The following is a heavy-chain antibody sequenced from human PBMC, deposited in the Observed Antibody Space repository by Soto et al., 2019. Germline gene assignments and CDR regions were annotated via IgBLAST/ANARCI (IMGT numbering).Heavy chain of an antibody. CDR3: AREVESSSWRNWFDP. D-gene: IGHD6-13*01. V-gene: IGHV3-21*01. CDR1: GFTFSSYS. J-gene: IGHJ5*02. Sequence: EVQLVESGGGLVKPGGSLRLSCAASGFTFSSYSMNWVHQAPGKGLEWVSSISSSSSYIYYADSVKGRFTISRDNAKNSLYLQMNSLRAEDTAVYYCAREVESSSWRNWFDPWGQGTLVTVSS. CDR2: ISSSSSYI.